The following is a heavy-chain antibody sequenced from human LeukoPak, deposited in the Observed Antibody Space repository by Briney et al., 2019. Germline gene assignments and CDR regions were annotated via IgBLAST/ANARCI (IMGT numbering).Heavy chain of an antibody. J-gene: IGHJ1*01. Sequence: GGSLRLSCAASGFTFSSYSMNWVRQAPGKGLEWVSYISSSSSSIYYADSVKGRFTISRDNAKNSLYLQMNSLRAEDTAVYFCARGGGSYAFSQLWGQGTLVTVSS. CDR1: GFTFSSYS. CDR3: ARGGGSYAFSQL. V-gene: IGHV3-48*04. CDR2: ISSSSSSI. D-gene: IGHD1-26*01.